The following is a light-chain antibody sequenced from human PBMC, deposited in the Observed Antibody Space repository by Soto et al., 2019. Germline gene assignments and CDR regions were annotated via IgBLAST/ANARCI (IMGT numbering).Light chain of an antibody. CDR3: QQDNNLPWT. CDR1: QSVSSN. J-gene: IGKJ1*01. CDR2: GAS. V-gene: IGKV3-15*01. Sequence: EIVMTQSPATLSVSPGERATLSCRASQSVSSNLDWYQQKPGQAPRLLIYGASTRATGIPARFSGIGSGTEFTLTISSLQSEDFAVYYCQQDNNLPWTFGQGTNVEIK.